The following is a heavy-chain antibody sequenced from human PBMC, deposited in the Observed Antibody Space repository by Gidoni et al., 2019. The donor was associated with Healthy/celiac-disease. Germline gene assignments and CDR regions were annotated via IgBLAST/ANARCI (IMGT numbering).Heavy chain of an antibody. J-gene: IGHJ2*01. CDR1: GFTFSSYG. D-gene: IGHD5-12*01. Sequence: QVQLVESGGGVVQPGRSLRLSCAASGFTFSSYGMHWVRQAPGKGLEWVAVIWYDGSNKYYADSVKGRFTISRDNSKNTLYLQMNSLRAEDTAVYYCARDGDSIAAFDLWGRGTLVTVSS. CDR2: IWYDGSNK. V-gene: IGHV3-33*01. CDR3: ARDGDSIAAFDL.